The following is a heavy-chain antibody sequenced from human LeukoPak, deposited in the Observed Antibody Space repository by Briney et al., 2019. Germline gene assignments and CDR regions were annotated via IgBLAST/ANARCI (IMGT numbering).Heavy chain of an antibody. D-gene: IGHD3-22*01. Sequence: SETLSLTCTVSGGSISSYYWSWIRQPPGKGLEWIGYIYYSGSTNYNPSLKSRVTISVDTSKNQFSLKLSSVTAADTAVYYCARDNGVEYYYDSSGYLHWFDPWGQGTLVTVSS. CDR2: IYYSGST. CDR3: ARDNGVEYYYDSSGYLHWFDP. CDR1: GGSISSYY. V-gene: IGHV4-59*01. J-gene: IGHJ5*02.